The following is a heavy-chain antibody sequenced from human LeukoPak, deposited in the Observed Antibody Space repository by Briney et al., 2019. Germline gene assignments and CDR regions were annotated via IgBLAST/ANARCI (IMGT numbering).Heavy chain of an antibody. CDR3: AKAPRFGDHAAEYFYYYMDV. Sequence: PGGSLRLSCATSGFTFSSYAMSWVRQAPGKGLEWVSSIPRNGGSTYYADSVTGRFTISRDNSKNTLYVQMNSLRVDDTAVYYCAKAPRFGDHAAEYFYYYMDVWGKGTTVTVSS. CDR2: IPRNGGST. D-gene: IGHD3-16*01. J-gene: IGHJ6*03. V-gene: IGHV3-23*01. CDR1: GFTFSSYA.